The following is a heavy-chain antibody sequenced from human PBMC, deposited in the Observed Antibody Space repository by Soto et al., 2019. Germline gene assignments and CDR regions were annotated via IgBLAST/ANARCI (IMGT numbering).Heavy chain of an antibody. D-gene: IGHD6-13*01. CDR3: AKDQAHSSTWYVAGMDV. CDR2: ISSNGGST. J-gene: IGHJ6*02. V-gene: IGHV3-64D*08. Sequence: EVQLVESGGGLVQPGGSLRLSCSASGFSFGNYAMHWVRQAPGEGLEYVSVISSNGGSTHHADSVKGRFTISRDNSKNTLYLQMSSLTAEDTAMYYCAKDQAHSSTWYVAGMDVWGQGTTVTVSS. CDR1: GFSFGNYA.